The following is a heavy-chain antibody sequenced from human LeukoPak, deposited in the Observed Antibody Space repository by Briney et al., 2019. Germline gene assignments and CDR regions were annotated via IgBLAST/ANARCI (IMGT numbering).Heavy chain of an antibody. CDR2: ISYDGSNK. J-gene: IGHJ4*02. CDR1: GFTFSSYA. Sequence: PGRSLRLSCAASGFTFSSYAMHWVRQAQGKGLEWVAVISYDGSNKYYADSVKGRFTISGDNSKNTLYLQMNSLRAEDTAVYYCARDTRSSSLRYYFDYWGQGTLVTVSS. CDR3: ARDTRSSSLRYYFDY. D-gene: IGHD6-13*01. V-gene: IGHV3-30-3*01.